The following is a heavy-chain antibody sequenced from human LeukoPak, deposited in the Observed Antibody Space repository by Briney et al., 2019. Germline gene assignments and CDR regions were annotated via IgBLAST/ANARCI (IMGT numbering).Heavy chain of an antibody. J-gene: IGHJ4*02. V-gene: IGHV3-7*01. CDR2: IKQDGSEK. D-gene: IGHD1-26*01. CDR1: GFTFSNYA. CDR3: ARDKIVGATNFDY. Sequence: GGSLRLSCAASGFTFSNYAMSWVRQAPGKGLEWVANIKQDGSEKYYVDSVKGRFTISRDNAKNSLYLQMNSLRAEDTAVYYCARDKIVGATNFDYWGQGTLVTVSS.